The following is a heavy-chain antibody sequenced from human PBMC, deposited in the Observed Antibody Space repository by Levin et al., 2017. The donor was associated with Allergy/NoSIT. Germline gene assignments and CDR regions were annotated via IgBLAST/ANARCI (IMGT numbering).Heavy chain of an antibody. CDR2: IKQDGNTK. D-gene: IGHD2/OR15-2a*01. CDR1: GFTFSSYW. J-gene: IGHJ3*02. Sequence: GESLKISCAASGFTFSSYWMNWVRQAPGKGLEWVANIKQDGNTKYYVDSVKGRFTISRDNAKNSLYLQMNSLRAEDTAVYYCARGLSNAFDIWGQGTMVTVSS. CDR3: ARGLSNAFDI. V-gene: IGHV3-7*04.